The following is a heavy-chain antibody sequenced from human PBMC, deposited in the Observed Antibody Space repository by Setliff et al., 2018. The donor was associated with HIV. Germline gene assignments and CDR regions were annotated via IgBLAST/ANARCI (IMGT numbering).Heavy chain of an antibody. CDR3: ARRPPPLQFLDSPSYYMDV. D-gene: IGHD3-3*01. V-gene: IGHV4-34*12. Sequence: PSETLSLTCAVYGGSFSGYYWSWIRQPPGKGLEWIGSIFHSAATNYNPSLKSRVAMSVDKSENQFSLRLNSVTAADTAVYYCARRPPPLQFLDSPSYYMDVWGKGATVTVS. CDR2: IFHSAAT. J-gene: IGHJ6*03. CDR1: GGSFSGYY.